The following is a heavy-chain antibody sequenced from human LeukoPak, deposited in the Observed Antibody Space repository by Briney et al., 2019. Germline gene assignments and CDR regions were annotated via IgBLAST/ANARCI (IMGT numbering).Heavy chain of an antibody. CDR2: VYTSGIT. CDR1: GGSISSSTYY. CDR3: ARDRVIAASGRGCWFDP. V-gene: IGHV4-61*02. Sequence: TLSLTCTVSGGSISSSTYYWSWIRQPAGKGLEWIGRVYTSGITNYNPSLKSRVTMSVDTSKNQYSLKLSSVTAADTAVYYCARDRVIAASGRGCWFDPWGQGTLVTVSS. J-gene: IGHJ5*02. D-gene: IGHD6-13*01.